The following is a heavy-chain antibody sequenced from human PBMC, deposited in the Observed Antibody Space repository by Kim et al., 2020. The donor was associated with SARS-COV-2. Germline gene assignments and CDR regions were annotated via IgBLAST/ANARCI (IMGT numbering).Heavy chain of an antibody. J-gene: IGHJ4*02. CDR2: IKSKTDGGTT. Sequence: GGSLRLSCAASGFTFSNAWMSWVRQAPGKGLEWVGRIKSKTDGGTTDYAAHVKGRFTISRDDSKNTLYLQMNSLKTEDTAVYYCTTEWEDNWNYCGHWGQRTLVTVSS. V-gene: IGHV3-15*01. CDR3: TTEWEDNWNYCGH. D-gene: IGHD1-7*01. CDR1: GFTFSNAW.